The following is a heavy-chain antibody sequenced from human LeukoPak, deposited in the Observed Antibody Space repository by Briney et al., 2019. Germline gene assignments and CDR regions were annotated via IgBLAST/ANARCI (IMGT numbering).Heavy chain of an antibody. CDR1: GFTFSSYA. J-gene: IGHJ4*02. CDR3: ARGRPHGNDY. CDR2: IASDGSST. V-gene: IGHV3-74*01. D-gene: IGHD4-23*01. Sequence: GGSLRLSCAASGFTFSSYAMNWVRQAPGKGLVWVSRIASDGSSTTYADSVKGRFSISRDNAKNTLYLQMNSLRVEDTAEYYCARGRPHGNDYWGQGTLVTVSS.